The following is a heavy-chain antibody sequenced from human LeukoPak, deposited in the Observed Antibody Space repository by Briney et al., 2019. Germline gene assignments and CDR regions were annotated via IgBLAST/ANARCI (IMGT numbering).Heavy chain of an antibody. CDR3: AREISRTGAFDI. CDR2: IGTAGDT. J-gene: IGHJ3*02. V-gene: IGHV3-13*01. Sequence: PGGSLRLSCAASGFTFSSYDMHWVRQATGKGLEWVSAIGTAGDTYYPDSVKGRFTISRDNSKNTLYLQMNSLRAEDTAVYYCAREISRTGAFDIWGQGTMVTVSS. CDR1: GFTFSSYD. D-gene: IGHD3-3*02.